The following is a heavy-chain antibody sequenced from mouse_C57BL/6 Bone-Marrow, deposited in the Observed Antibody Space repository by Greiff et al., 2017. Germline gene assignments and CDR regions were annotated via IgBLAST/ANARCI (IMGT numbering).Heavy chain of an antibody. J-gene: IGHJ3*01. CDR1: GYTFTSYW. D-gene: IGHD2-1*01. V-gene: IGHV1-72*01. Sequence: VQLQQPGAELVKPGASVKLSCKASGYTFTSYWMHWVKQRPGRGLEWIGRIDPISGGTKYNEKFKSKATLTVDKPSSTAYMQLSSLTSEDSAVYYCARSSGNYAFAYWGQGTLVTVSA. CDR3: ARSSGNYAFAY. CDR2: IDPISGGT.